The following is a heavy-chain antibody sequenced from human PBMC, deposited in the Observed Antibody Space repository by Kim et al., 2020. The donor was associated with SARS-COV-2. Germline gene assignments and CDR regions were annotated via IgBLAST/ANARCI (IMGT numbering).Heavy chain of an antibody. CDR1: GGTFSSYA. Sequence: SVKVSCKASGGTFSSYAISWVRQAPGQGLEWMGGIIPNSGTANYAQKFQGRVTITADASTSTAYMELSSLRSDDTAVYSCARDHYWGEGNHGTFSS. CDR2: IIPNSGTA. J-gene: IGHJ4*02. V-gene: IGHV1-69*13. CDR3: ARDHY.